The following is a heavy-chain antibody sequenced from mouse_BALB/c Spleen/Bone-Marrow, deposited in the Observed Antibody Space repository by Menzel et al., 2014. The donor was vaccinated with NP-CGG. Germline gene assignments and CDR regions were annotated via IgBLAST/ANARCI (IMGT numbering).Heavy chain of an antibody. V-gene: IGHV3-6*02. Sequence: EVQLQQSGPGLVKPSQSLSLTCSVTGYSITSGYYWNWIRQFPGNKLEWMGYISYDGSNNYNPSLKNRISITRDTSENQFFLKLNSVTTEDTATYYCARGGYDGRGFAYWGQGTLVTVSA. CDR2: ISYDGSN. J-gene: IGHJ3*01. D-gene: IGHD2-14*01. CDR3: ARGGYDGRGFAY. CDR1: GYSITSGYY.